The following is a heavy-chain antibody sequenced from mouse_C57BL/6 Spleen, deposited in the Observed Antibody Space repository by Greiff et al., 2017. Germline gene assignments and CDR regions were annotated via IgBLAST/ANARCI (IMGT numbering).Heavy chain of an antibody. J-gene: IGHJ3*01. V-gene: IGHV3-6*01. CDR1: GYSITSGYY. Sequence: VQLKESGPGLVKPSQSLSLTCSVTGYSITSGYYWNWIRQFPGNKLEWMGYISYDGSNNYNPSLKNRISITRDTSKNQFFLKLNSVTTEDTATYYCARDENYYGSSYAWFAYWGQGTLVTVSA. CDR3: ARDENYYGSSYAWFAY. CDR2: ISYDGSN. D-gene: IGHD1-1*01.